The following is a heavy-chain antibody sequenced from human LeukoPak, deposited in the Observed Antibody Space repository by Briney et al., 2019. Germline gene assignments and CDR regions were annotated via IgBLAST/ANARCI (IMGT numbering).Heavy chain of an antibody. CDR3: ARDSTSDTLGY. CDR2: IKQDGTAK. D-gene: IGHD2-2*02. CDR1: GFTFSRYW. V-gene: IGHV3-7*01. J-gene: IGHJ4*02. Sequence: GGSLRLSCAASGFTFSRYWMSWVRQAPGKGLEWVANIKQDGTAKYYVDSVKGRFTMSRDNDKNSLYLQMNSLRVEDTAVYYCARDSTSDTLGYWGQGTLVTVSS.